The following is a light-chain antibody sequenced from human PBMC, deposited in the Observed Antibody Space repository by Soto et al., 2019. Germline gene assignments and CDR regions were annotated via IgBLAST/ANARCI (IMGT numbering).Light chain of an antibody. CDR3: SSYTSTSTLYV. Sequence: QSALTQPASVSGSPGQSITISCTGTSSDIGGYNYVSWYQQLPGKVPKLIIYDVSNLPSGVSDRFSGSKSGNAASLTISGLQAEDEADYYCSSYTSTSTLYVFGTGTKFTVL. J-gene: IGLJ1*01. CDR1: SSDIGGYNY. CDR2: DVS. V-gene: IGLV2-14*03.